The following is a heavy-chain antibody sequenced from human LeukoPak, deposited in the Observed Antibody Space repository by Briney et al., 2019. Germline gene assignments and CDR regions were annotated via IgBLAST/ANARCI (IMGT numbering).Heavy chain of an antibody. V-gene: IGHV3-21*04. CDR3: AKDLVVGALYYFDY. D-gene: IGHD1-26*01. Sequence: GGSLRLSCAASGFTFSSYSMNWVRQAPGKGLEWVSSISSSSSNIYYADSVKGRFTISRDNAKNSLCLQMNSLRAEDTAVYYCAKDLVVGALYYFDYWGQGTLVTVSS. J-gene: IGHJ4*02. CDR2: ISSSSSNI. CDR1: GFTFSSYS.